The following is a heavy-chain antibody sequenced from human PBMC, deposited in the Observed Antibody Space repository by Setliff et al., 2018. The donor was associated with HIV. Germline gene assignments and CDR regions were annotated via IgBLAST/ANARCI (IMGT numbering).Heavy chain of an antibody. J-gene: IGHJ6*02. D-gene: IGHD1-20*01. CDR1: GFSFSNYW. CDR3: VRDITTCWDV. Sequence: GGSLRLSCAASGFSFSNYWMHWVRQAPGKGPVWVSRINSDGSSTSYADSVKGRFTISRDNPKNMLYLQMNSLRGEDTAVYYCVRDITTCWDVWGQGTTVTAP. V-gene: IGHV3-74*01. CDR2: INSDGSST.